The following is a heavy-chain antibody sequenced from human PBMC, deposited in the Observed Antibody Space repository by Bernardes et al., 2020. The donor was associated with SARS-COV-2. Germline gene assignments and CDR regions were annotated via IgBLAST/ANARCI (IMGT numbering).Heavy chain of an antibody. CDR2: IYSGGIT. CDR1: GDSVSSSSYF. D-gene: IGHD3-22*01. CDR3: ASTPVTMILVVITYYYFDL. V-gene: IGHV4-39*01. Sequence: SEPLSLTCTVSGDSVSSSSYFWGWIRQPPGKGLEWIGSIYSGGITYYNPSLKSRATISVDTSKNQFSLQLTSVTAADTAMYYCASTPVTMILVVITYYYFDLWSRGTLVTVSS. J-gene: IGHJ2*01.